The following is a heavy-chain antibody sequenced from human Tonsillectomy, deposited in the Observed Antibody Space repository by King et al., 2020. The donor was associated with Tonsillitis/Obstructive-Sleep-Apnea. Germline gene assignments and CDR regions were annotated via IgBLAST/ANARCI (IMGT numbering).Heavy chain of an antibody. D-gene: IGHD2-2*02. Sequence: VQLQQWGAGLLKPSETLSLTCAVYGGSFSGYYWSWIRQPPAKGREWIGEINHSGSTNYNPSLKSRVTISVDPSKNQFSLKLTSVTAADTAVYYCATQQRESPNIVVVPAAIESRFDPWGQGTLVTVSS. CDR3: ATQQRESPNIVVVPAAIESRFDP. J-gene: IGHJ5*02. CDR1: GGSFSGYY. V-gene: IGHV4-34*01. CDR2: INHSGST.